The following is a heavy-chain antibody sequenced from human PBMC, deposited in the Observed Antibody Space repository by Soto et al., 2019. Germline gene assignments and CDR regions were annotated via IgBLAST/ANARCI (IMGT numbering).Heavy chain of an antibody. J-gene: IGHJ4*02. CDR2: ISSHGSDT. CDR1: GLSFSEYG. Sequence: QVQLVESGGGVVQSGGSLRLSCAASGLSFSEYGLHWVRQAPGKGPVWVAVISSHGSDTYYADFVKGRFIISRDNFRNTLFLQMYRLRVDDTAVYYCTTHRGMQLWLPYFDSWGQGTQVTVSS. D-gene: IGHD5-18*01. CDR3: TTHRGMQLWLPYFDS. V-gene: IGHV3-30*03.